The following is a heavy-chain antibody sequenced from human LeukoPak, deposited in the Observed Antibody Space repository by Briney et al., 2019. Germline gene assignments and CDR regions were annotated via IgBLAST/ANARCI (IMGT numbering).Heavy chain of an antibody. CDR1: GFPVSSNY. V-gene: IGHV3-66*02. D-gene: IGHD5-24*01. J-gene: IGHJ4*02. CDR2: IYSGGST. Sequence: GGSLSLSCAASGFPVSSNYMSWVRQAPGKGLEWVSVIYSGGSTYYADSVKGRFTISRDNSKNTLYLQMNSLRAEDTAVYYCARDRGDGYKYWGQGTLVTVSS. CDR3: ARDRGDGYKY.